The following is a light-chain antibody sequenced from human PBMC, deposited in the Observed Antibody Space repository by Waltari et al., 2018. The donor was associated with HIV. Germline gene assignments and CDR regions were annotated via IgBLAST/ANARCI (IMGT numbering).Light chain of an antibody. CDR1: QTIDRW. J-gene: IGKJ1*01. Sequence: DIQMTQSPSTLSAFVGDRVTITCRASQTIDRWLAWYQQKPCRAPKLLIYKASNLESGVPSRFRGSGAGTEFTLTISCLQPDVSAIYYCQQYESFSRTFGQGTKVEI. CDR3: QQYESFSRT. CDR2: KAS. V-gene: IGKV1-5*03.